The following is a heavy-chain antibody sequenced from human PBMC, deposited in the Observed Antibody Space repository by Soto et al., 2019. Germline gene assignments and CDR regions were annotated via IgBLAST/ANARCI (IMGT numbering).Heavy chain of an antibody. Sequence: ASVKVSCKASGYTFTSYGISWVRQAPGQGLEWMGWISAYNGNTNYAQKLQGRVTMTTDTSTSTAYMELRSLRSDDTAVYYCARDLHYDSSGYYYGMDVWGQGTTVTVSS. CDR3: ARDLHYDSSGYYYGMDV. V-gene: IGHV1-18*01. D-gene: IGHD3-22*01. J-gene: IGHJ6*02. CDR1: GYTFTSYG. CDR2: ISAYNGNT.